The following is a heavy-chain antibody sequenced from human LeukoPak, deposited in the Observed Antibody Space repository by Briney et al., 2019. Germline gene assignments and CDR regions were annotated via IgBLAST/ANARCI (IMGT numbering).Heavy chain of an antibody. D-gene: IGHD6-13*01. J-gene: IGHJ4*02. V-gene: IGHV1-2*06. CDR2: INPNSGGT. Sequence: GPSVKVSCKASGYTFTGYYMHWVRQAPGQGLEWMGRINPNSGGTNYAQKFQGRVTMTRDTSISTAYMELSRLRSDDTAVYYCARVGSSRGEWPTKDFDYWGQGTLVTVSS. CDR1: GYTFTGYY. CDR3: ARVGSSRGEWPTKDFDY.